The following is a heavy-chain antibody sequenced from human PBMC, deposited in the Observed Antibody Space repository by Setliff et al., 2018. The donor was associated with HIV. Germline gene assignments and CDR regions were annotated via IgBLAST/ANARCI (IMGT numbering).Heavy chain of an antibody. J-gene: IGHJ1*01. CDR3: TTSTSGYYTFAEYFQH. CDR1: GFTFNKAW. D-gene: IGHD3-3*01. V-gene: IGHV3-15*01. Sequence: GGSLRLSCAASGFTFNKAWMSWVRQAPGKGLEWVGRIKTKTDGGTTDYAAVVKGRFTISREDSRDTLYLQMNSLKIEDTAVYYCTTSTSGYYTFAEYFQHWGQGTLVTVSS. CDR2: IKTKTDGGTT.